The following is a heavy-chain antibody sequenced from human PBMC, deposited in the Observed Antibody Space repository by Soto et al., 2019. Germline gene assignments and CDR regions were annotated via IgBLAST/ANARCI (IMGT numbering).Heavy chain of an antibody. J-gene: IGHJ4*01. Sequence: EVHLAESGGGLIQPGGSLRLSCAASGFTLANYWMTWVRQAPGKEPERVANINNDGSETYYVDSVKGRFIISRDNTKNSLYLQMNSLRAEDTAVFYCTRDRGYQTFDFWGHGTLVTVFS. CDR2: INNDGSET. CDR1: GFTLANYW. D-gene: IGHD2-2*01. V-gene: IGHV3-7*03. CDR3: TRDRGYQTFDF.